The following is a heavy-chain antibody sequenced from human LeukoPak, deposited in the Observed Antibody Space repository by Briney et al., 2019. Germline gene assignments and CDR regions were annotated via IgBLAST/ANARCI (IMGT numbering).Heavy chain of an antibody. CDR3: AKYREFKWELPYFDY. V-gene: IGHV3-23*01. J-gene: IGHJ4*02. CDR1: GFTFSSYA. Sequence: GGSLRLPCAASGFTFSSYAMSWVRQAPGKGPEWVSAISGSGGSTYYADSVKGRFTISRDNSKNTLYLQMNSLRAEDTAVYYCAKYREFKWELPYFDYWGQGTLVTVSS. D-gene: IGHD1-26*01. CDR2: ISGSGGST.